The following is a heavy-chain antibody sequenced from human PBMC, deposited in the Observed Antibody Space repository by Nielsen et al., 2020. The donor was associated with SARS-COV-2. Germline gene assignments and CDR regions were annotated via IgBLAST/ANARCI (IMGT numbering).Heavy chain of an antibody. CDR3: ARGNPYGSGSYLPA. CDR1: GGSISSSNW. Sequence: SETLSLTCAVSGGSISSSNWWSWVRQPPGKGLEWIGEIYHSGSTNYNPSLKSRVTISVDTSKNQFSLKLSSVTAADTAVYYCARGNPYGSGSYLPAWGQGTLVTVSS. D-gene: IGHD3-10*01. J-gene: IGHJ5*02. V-gene: IGHV4-4*02. CDR2: IYHSGST.